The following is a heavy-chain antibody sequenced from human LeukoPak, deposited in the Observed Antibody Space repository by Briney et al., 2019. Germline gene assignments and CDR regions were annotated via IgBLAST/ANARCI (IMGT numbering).Heavy chain of an antibody. D-gene: IGHD6-19*01. J-gene: IGHJ4*02. V-gene: IGHV3-23*01. Sequence: GGSLRLSCAASGFTFSSYAMSWVRQAPGKGLEWVAAMSGSGGSTYYADSVKGRFTISRDNSKNTLYLQMNSLRAEDTAVYYCAKDPRYSSGWPFDYWGQGTLVTVSS. CDR1: GFTFSSYA. CDR2: MSGSGGST. CDR3: AKDPRYSSGWPFDY.